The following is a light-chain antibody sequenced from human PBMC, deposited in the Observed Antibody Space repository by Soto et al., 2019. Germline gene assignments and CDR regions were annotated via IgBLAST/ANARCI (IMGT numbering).Light chain of an antibody. Sequence: EIVLTQSPGTLSLSPGDRATLSCRASQTVSNNYLAWYQQKPGQAPRLFIYGTSTRATGIRDRFTGSGSGTAFTLTISRLEPEDFAVYYCQQYASSRTFGQGTKVEIK. J-gene: IGKJ1*01. V-gene: IGKV3-20*01. CDR1: QTVSNNY. CDR3: QQYASSRT. CDR2: GTS.